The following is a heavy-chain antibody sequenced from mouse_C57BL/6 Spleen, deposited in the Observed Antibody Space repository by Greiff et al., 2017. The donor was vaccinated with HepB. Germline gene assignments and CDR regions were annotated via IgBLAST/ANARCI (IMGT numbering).Heavy chain of an antibody. CDR1: GYTFTSYW. D-gene: IGHD2-4*01. CDR3: ASDYDGAWFAY. CDR2: INPSSGYT. Sequence: QVQLQQSGAELAKPGASVKLSCKASGYTFTSYWMHWVKQRPGQGLEWIGYINPSSGYTKYNQKFKDKATLTADKSYSTAYMQLSSLTYEDSAVYYCASDYDGAWFAYWGQGTLVTVSA. V-gene: IGHV1-7*01. J-gene: IGHJ3*01.